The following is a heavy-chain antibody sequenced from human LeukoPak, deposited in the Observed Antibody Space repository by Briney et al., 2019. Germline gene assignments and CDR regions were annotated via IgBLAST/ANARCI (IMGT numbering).Heavy chain of an antibody. Sequence: GGSLRLSCAASGFTFDDYGMSWVRQAPGKGLEWVSGINWNGGSTGYADSVKGRFTISRDNAKNSLYLQMNSLRAEDTALYYCARVGFFGRRDYYYMDVWGKGTTVTVSS. V-gene: IGHV3-20*04. D-gene: IGHD3-16*01. CDR1: GFTFDDYG. CDR3: ARVGFFGRRDYYYMDV. CDR2: INWNGGST. J-gene: IGHJ6*03.